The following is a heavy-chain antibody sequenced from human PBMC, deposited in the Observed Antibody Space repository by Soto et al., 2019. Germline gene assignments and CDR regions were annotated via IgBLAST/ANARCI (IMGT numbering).Heavy chain of an antibody. V-gene: IGHV1-2*04. Sequence: QVQLVHSGAEVKKPGASVRVSCKASGYSFTDYHIHWVRQAPGQGLEWLGRINPKSGGTSTAQKFQGWVTMTRDRSISTVYMELTRLRSDDTAVYFCARGHSTDCSNGVCSFFYNHEMDVWGQGTTVTVSS. CDR3: ARGHSTDCSNGVCSFFYNHEMDV. J-gene: IGHJ6*02. CDR2: INPKSGGT. D-gene: IGHD2-8*01. CDR1: GYSFTDYH.